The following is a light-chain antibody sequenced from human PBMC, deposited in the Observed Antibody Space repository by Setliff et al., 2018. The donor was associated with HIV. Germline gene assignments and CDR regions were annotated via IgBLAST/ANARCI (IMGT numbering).Light chain of an antibody. CDR3: CSYAGSHTFV. CDR2: EVS. CDR1: SSDVGGYNW. Sequence: QSALTQPASVSGSPGQSITISCTGTSSDVGGYNWVSWYQQHPGKAPKLMIYEVSNRPSGVSNRFSGSKSGSTASLTISGLQAEDEADYYCCSYAGSHTFVFGTGTKVTVL. V-gene: IGLV2-14*01. J-gene: IGLJ1*01.